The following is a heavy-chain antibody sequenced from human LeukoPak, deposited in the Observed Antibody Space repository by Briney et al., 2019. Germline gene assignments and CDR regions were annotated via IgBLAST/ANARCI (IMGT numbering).Heavy chain of an antibody. J-gene: IGHJ4*02. CDR2: ISYDGSNK. D-gene: IGHD4-17*01. CDR3: SGIYGDFDY. V-gene: IGHV3-30*04. Sequence: GGSLRLSCAASGFTFSSYAMHWVRQAPGKGLEWVAVISYDGSNKYYADSVKGRFTISRDNSKNTLYLQMNSLRAEDTAAYYCSGIYGDFDYWGQGTLVTVSS. CDR1: GFTFSSYA.